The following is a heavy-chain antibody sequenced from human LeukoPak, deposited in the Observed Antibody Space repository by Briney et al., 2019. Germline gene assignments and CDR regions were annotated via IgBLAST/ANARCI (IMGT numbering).Heavy chain of an antibody. Sequence: SETLSLTCTVSGGSISSYYWSWIRQPPGKGLEWIGYIYYSGSTNYNSSLKSRVAISVDTSRNQFSLKLSSVTAADTAVYYCATLPFGGPRRVFDYWGQGIPVTVSS. CDR2: IYYSGST. CDR1: GGSISSYY. J-gene: IGHJ4*02. D-gene: IGHD3-16*01. V-gene: IGHV4-59*01. CDR3: ATLPFGGPRRVFDY.